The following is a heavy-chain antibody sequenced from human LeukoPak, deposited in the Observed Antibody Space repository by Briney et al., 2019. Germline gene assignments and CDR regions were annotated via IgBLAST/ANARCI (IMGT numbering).Heavy chain of an antibody. Sequence: GASVKVSCKASGGTFSSYAISWVRQAPGQGLEWMGGIIPIFGTANYAQKLQGRVTMTTDTSTSTAYMELRSLRSDDTAVYYCARDLPFGGVIPPDYWGQGTLVTVSS. D-gene: IGHD3-16*02. CDR1: GGTFSSYA. V-gene: IGHV1-69*05. CDR3: ARDLPFGGVIPPDY. CDR2: IIPIFGTA. J-gene: IGHJ4*02.